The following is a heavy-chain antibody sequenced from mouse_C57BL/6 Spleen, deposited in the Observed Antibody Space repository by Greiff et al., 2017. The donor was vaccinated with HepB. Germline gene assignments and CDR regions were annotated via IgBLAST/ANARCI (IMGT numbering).Heavy chain of an antibody. J-gene: IGHJ4*01. CDR1: GYSITSGYD. Sequence: VQLKESGPGMVKPSQSLSLTCTVTGYSITSGYDWHWIRHFPGNKLEWMGYISYSGSTNYNPSLKSRISITPDPSKNHFFLKLNSVTTEDTATYYCARDGRGAMDYWGQGTSVTVSS. V-gene: IGHV3-1*01. D-gene: IGHD6-1*01. CDR3: ARDGRGAMDY. CDR2: ISYSGST.